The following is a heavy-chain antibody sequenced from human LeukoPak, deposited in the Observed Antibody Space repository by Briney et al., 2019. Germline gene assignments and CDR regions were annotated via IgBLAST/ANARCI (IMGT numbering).Heavy chain of an antibody. Sequence: PSETLSLTCTVPGHSISSYYWSWLRQPAGKGLEWIGRIYTSGSTNYNPSLKSRVTMSVDTSKNQSSLKLSSVTAADTAVYYCARVGTDFWSGYTPYFDYWGQGTLVTVSS. CDR3: ARVGTDFWSGYTPYFDY. CDR1: GHSISSYY. D-gene: IGHD3-3*01. CDR2: IYTSGST. V-gene: IGHV4-4*07. J-gene: IGHJ4*02.